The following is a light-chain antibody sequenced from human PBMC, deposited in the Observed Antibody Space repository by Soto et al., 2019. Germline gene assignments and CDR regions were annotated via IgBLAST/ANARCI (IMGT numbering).Light chain of an antibody. CDR1: SSDVGGYNY. Sequence: QSALTQPASVSGSPGQSITISCTGTSSDVGGYNYVSWYQHHPGKAPKLMIYDVSNRPSGGSHRFSGSKSGNTASLTISGLQAEDEADYYCSSYRTGGPFVFGTGTKVTVL. V-gene: IGLV2-14*01. CDR3: SSYRTGGPFV. J-gene: IGLJ1*01. CDR2: DVS.